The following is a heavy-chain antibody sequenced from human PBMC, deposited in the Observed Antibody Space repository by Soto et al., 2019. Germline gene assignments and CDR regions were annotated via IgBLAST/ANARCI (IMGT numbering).Heavy chain of an antibody. Sequence: GGSLRLSCAASGFTVTSNNMVWVRQAPGKGLEWVSAISGSGGSTYYADSVKGRFTISRDNSKNTLYLQMNSLRAEDTAVYYCAKVDYDSSGYYPSAEYFQHWGQGTLVTVSS. CDR2: ISGSGGST. CDR1: GFTVTSNN. CDR3: AKVDYDSSGYYPSAEYFQH. V-gene: IGHV3-23*01. J-gene: IGHJ1*01. D-gene: IGHD3-22*01.